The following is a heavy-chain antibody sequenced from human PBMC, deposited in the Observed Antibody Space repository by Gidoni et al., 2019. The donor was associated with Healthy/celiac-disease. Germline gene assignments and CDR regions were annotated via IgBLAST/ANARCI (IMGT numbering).Heavy chain of an antibody. Sequence: EVQLVESGGGLVKPGGSLRLSCAASGLHFSNDWMRWVRQAPGKGLDWVCRMKSKTDGGTTDYAAPVKGRFTISRDDSKNTLYLQMNSLKTEDTAVYYCTTYGVSAGGYFDYWGQGTLVTVSS. CDR2: MKSKTDGGTT. CDR1: GLHFSNDW. V-gene: IGHV3-15*01. J-gene: IGHJ4*02. CDR3: TTYGVSAGGYFDY. D-gene: IGHD4-17*01.